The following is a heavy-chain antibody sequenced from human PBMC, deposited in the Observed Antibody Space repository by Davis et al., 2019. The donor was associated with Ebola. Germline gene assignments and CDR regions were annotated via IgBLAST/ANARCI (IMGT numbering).Heavy chain of an antibody. CDR3: ALRLRYYYGMDV. Sequence: AASVKVSCKASGYTFTSYGISWVRQAPGQGLEWMGWIRAYNGYTDYAQKLQGRVTMTTDTSTSTAYMELRSLRSDDTAVYYCALRLRYYYGMDVWGQGTTVTVSS. CDR2: IRAYNGYT. V-gene: IGHV1-18*04. J-gene: IGHJ6*02. D-gene: IGHD4-17*01. CDR1: GYTFTSYG.